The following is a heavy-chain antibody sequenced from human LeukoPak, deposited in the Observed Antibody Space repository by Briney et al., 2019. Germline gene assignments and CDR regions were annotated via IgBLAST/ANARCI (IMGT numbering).Heavy chain of an antibody. J-gene: IGHJ4*02. Sequence: SETLSLTCTVSGGSITTHTYYWGWIRQPPGKGLEWIGTIYYSGTTYYNPSLKSQVTISVDTSKNQFSLKLSSVAAADTAVYYCARHRSSGSYPRRHYFDYWGQGTLVTVSS. D-gene: IGHD1-26*01. CDR3: ARHRSSGSYPRRHYFDY. V-gene: IGHV4-39*01. CDR2: IYYSGTT. CDR1: GGSITTHTYY.